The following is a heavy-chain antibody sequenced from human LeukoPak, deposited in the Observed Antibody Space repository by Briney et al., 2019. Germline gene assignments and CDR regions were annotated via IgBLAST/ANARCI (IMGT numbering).Heavy chain of an antibody. D-gene: IGHD1-26*01. CDR3: ARRLEYSGSKGVFDY. CDR1: GFTVSSNY. Sequence: GGSLRLSCAVSGFTVSSNYMTWVRQAHEKGLEWVSIIYSGGSTSYADSVKGRFTISRDSSKNTLYLQMNSLRAEDTALYYCARRLEYSGSKGVFDYWGQGTLVTVSS. J-gene: IGHJ4*02. V-gene: IGHV3-66*01. CDR2: IYSGGST.